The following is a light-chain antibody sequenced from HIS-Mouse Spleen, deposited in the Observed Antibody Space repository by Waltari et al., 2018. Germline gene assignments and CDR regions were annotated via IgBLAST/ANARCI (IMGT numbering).Light chain of an antibody. CDR3: SSYAGSNNYV. CDR2: EVS. V-gene: IGLV2-8*01. J-gene: IGLJ1*01. CDR1: ISDVGGYTY. Sequence: QSALTQPPSASGSPGQSVTISCPGTISDVGGYTYVSWDQQHPGKAPKLMIYEVSKRPSGVPDRFSGSKSGNTASLTVSGLQAEDEADYYCSSYAGSNNYVFGTGTKVTVL.